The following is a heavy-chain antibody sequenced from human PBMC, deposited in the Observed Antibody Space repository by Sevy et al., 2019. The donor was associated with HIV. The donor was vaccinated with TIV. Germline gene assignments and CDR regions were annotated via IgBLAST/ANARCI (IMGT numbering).Heavy chain of an antibody. V-gene: IGHV3-30*18. D-gene: IGHD2-15*01. CDR1: GFTFSSHG. CDR2: ISFDGNKR. J-gene: IGHJ5*02. CDR3: AKGEGYCSGGSCNPGVS. Sequence: GGSLRLSCAASGFTFSSHGMHWVRRAPGMGLEWVGLISFDGNKRYYPDSVKGRFTISRDNSKNTLYLQMNGLRAEDTAVYYCAKGEGYCSGGSCNPGVSWGQRTLVTVSS.